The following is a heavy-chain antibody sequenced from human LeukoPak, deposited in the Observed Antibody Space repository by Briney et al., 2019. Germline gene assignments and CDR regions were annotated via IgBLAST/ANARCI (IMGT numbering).Heavy chain of an antibody. CDR1: GFTFGAYW. CDR3: ARDRAVLVAATYSYYYYMDV. Sequence: GGSLSLSCAASGFTFGAYWMTWVRQAPGKGLVGVANIKQDGNEKYYVDLVKGRFAISRDNAKNSLYLDMNSLRAEDTAVYYCARDRAVLVAATYSYYYYMDVWGKGTTVTVSS. J-gene: IGHJ6*03. CDR2: IKQDGNEK. D-gene: IGHD2-15*01. V-gene: IGHV3-7*01.